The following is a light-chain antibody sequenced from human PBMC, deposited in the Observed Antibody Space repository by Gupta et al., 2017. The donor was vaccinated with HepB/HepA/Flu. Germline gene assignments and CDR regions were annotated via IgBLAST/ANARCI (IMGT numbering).Light chain of an antibody. CDR1: NIGSKS. J-gene: IGLJ2*01. Sequence: SYVLTQPPSVSVAPGETARFSCGGNNIGSKSVHWYQQKPGQAPVVVVYDDSDRPSGIPERFSGSNSGNTATLTISRVEAGDEADYYCQVWDSTSDHVVFGGGTKLTVL. CDR2: DDS. V-gene: IGLV3-21*02. CDR3: QVWDSTSDHVV.